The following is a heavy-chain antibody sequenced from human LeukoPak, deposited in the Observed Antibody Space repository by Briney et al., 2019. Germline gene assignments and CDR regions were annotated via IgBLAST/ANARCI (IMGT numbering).Heavy chain of an antibody. Sequence: GGSLRLSCAASGFNVSSNYMTWIRQPPGKGLEWVSLIYGGGAANYAESVRGRFMMSRDNLKSTLFVQMNSLRAEDTAVYYWVTSTGQQFIPCDYWGKGTHVTVPS. CDR1: GFNVSSNY. D-gene: IGHD6-13*01. CDR3: VTSTGQQFIPCDY. CDR2: IYGGGAA. V-gene: IGHV3-66*02. J-gene: IGHJ4*02.